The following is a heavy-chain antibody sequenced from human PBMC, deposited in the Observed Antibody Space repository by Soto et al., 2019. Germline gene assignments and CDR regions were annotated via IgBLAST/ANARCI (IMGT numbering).Heavy chain of an antibody. J-gene: IGHJ3*02. V-gene: IGHV3-23*01. D-gene: IGHD3-22*01. CDR3: ASEGGDSSGYFDNVGEGAFDI. Sequence: GGSLRLSCAASGFTFSSYAMSWVRQAPGKGLEWVSAISGSGGSTYYADSVKGRFTISRDNSKNTLYLQMNSLRAEDTAVYYCASEGGDSSGYFDNVGEGAFDIWGQGTMVTVSS. CDR2: ISGSGGST. CDR1: GFTFSSYA.